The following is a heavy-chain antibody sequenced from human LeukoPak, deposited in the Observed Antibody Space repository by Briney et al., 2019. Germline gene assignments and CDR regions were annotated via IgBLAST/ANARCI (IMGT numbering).Heavy chain of an antibody. Sequence: SETLSLTCAVYGGSFRGYYWSWIRQPPGKGLEWIGEINHSGSTNYNPFLKSRVTISVDTSKNQFSLKLSSVTAADTAVYYCAIEAGYSYGYDYWGQGTLVTVSS. V-gene: IGHV4-34*01. CDR2: INHSGST. CDR3: AIEAGYSYGYDY. J-gene: IGHJ4*02. CDR1: GGSFRGYY. D-gene: IGHD5-18*01.